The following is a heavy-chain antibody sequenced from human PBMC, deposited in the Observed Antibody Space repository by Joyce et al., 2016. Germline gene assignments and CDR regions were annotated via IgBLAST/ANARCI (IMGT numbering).Heavy chain of an antibody. J-gene: IGHJ3*02. CDR1: GFTFRNYA. Sequence: QEQLEESGGGVVQPGTSLRLSCAASGFTFRNYAMHWVRQVPGKGLEWVAIISYDGPNKFYADSVKGRFTISRDNSKNTLYLQMNSLTVEDTGVYYCARRSGIPAGRKPGAFDIWGQGTLVTVSS. CDR2: ISYDGPNK. V-gene: IGHV3-30*04. D-gene: IGHD6-13*01. CDR3: ARRSGIPAGRKPGAFDI.